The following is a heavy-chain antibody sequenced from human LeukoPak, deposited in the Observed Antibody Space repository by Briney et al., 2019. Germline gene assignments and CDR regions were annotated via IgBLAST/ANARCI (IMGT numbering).Heavy chain of an antibody. J-gene: IGHJ4*02. CDR1: GGSISSSNW. Sequence: SETLSLTCAVSGGSISSSNWWSWVRQPPGKGLEWIGYIYHSGSTYYNPSLKSRVTISVDSSKNQFSLKLSSVTAADTAVYYCARHDLATEFRLRRGFDYWGQGTLVTVSS. D-gene: IGHD2-2*01. CDR3: ARHDLATEFRLRRGFDY. V-gene: IGHV4-4*02. CDR2: IYHSGST.